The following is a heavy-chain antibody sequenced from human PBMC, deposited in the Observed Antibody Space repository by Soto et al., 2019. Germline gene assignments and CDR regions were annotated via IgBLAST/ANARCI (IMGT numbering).Heavy chain of an antibody. CDR2: INAGNGNT. Sequence: QAHLVQSGTEVKKPGASVKVFCRASGFIFTNYAMHWVRQAPGQRLEWMGWINAGNGNTKYSQKFQGRVTITRDTSATTTYMELTNLRSEDTALYYCARDPQIGDAVHIFDMWGQGTRVPVSS. D-gene: IGHD2-21*01. J-gene: IGHJ3*02. CDR1: GFIFTNYA. V-gene: IGHV1-3*01. CDR3: ARDPQIGDAVHIFDM.